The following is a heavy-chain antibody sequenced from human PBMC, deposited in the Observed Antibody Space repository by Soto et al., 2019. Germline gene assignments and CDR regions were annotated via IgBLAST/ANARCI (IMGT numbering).Heavy chain of an antibody. V-gene: IGHV3-7*01. CDR3: ARDYHGTFDF. J-gene: IGHJ4*02. D-gene: IGHD6-13*01. CDR2: MNQYGSEQ. CDR1: GFSFSNYW. Sequence: EPHLVESGGGLVQPGGSLRVSCAASGFSFSNYWMTWVRQTPGKGLEWVANMNQYGSEQYYVDSVKGRFSISRDNAKNSLYLQMISLRPEDTALYYCARDYHGTFDFWGQGALVTVSS.